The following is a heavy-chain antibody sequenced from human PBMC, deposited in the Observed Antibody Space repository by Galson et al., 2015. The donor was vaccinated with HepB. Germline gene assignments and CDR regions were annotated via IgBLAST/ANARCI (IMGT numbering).Heavy chain of an antibody. CDR3: TRDPGLLLWFGEFDY. D-gene: IGHD3-10*01. V-gene: IGHV3-49*04. J-gene: IGHJ4*02. Sequence: SLRLSCAASGFTFGDYAMSWVRQAPGKGLEWVGFTRSKAYGGTTEYAASVKGRFTISRDDSKSIAYLQMNSLKTEDTAVYYCTRDPGLLLWFGEFDYWGQGTLVTVSS. CDR2: TRSKAYGGTT. CDR1: GFTFGDYA.